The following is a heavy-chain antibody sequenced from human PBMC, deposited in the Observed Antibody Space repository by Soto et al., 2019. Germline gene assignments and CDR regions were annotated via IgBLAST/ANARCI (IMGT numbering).Heavy chain of an antibody. CDR3: AKDRRGSSAWPDTSDI. CDR1: GFPFDDYG. Sequence: GGSLRLSCATSGFPFDDYGMSRVRQVSGEGLEGVYGINWNGGSTGYADSVKGRFTISRDNAKSSLYLQMNSLRAEDTALFYCAKDRRGSSAWPDTSDIWGQGTMVTVSS. J-gene: IGHJ3*02. D-gene: IGHD6-19*01. CDR2: INWNGGST. V-gene: IGHV3-20*04.